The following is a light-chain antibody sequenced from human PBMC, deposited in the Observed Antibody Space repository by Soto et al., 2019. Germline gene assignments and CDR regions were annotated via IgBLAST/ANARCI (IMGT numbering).Light chain of an antibody. CDR3: SSYAGSYTLV. V-gene: IGLV2-11*01. J-gene: IGLJ2*01. CDR1: SNDVGGYNY. Sequence: QSALTQPRSVSGSPGQSVTISCTGTSNDVGGYNYVSWYQQHPGKVPKLFIYDVSRRPSGVPDRFSGSKSGNTASLTISGLQAEDVADYYCSSYAGSYTLVFGGGTKLTVL. CDR2: DVS.